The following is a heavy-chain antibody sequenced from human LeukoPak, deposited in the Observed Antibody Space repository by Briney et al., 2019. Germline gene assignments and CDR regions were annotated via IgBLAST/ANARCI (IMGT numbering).Heavy chain of an antibody. V-gene: IGHV1-69*05. CDR2: IIPIFGTA. Sequence: EASVKVSCKASGGTFSSYAISWVRQAPGQGLEWMGGIIPIFGTANYAQKFQGRVTITTDESTSTAYMELSSLRSEDTAVYYCARNPNYYYYYMDVWGKGTTVTVSS. CDR1: GGTFSSYA. CDR3: ARNPNYYYYYMDV. J-gene: IGHJ6*03.